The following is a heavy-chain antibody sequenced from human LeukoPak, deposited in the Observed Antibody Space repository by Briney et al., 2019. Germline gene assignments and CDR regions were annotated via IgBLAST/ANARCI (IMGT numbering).Heavy chain of an antibody. D-gene: IGHD5-18*01. Sequence: SETLSLTCTVSRGSISVSIRSYYWSWIRQPPGKGLEWIGYIYTSGSTNYNPSLKSRVTISVDTSKNQFSLKLSSVTAADTAVYYCARHTRPINGYEENWGQGTLVTVSS. V-gene: IGHV4-4*09. J-gene: IGHJ4*02. CDR2: IYTSGST. CDR1: RGSISVSIRSYY. CDR3: ARHTRPINGYEEN.